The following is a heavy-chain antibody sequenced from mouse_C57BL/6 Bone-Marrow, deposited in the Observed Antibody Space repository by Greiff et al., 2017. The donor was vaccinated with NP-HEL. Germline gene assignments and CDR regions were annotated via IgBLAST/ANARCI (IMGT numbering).Heavy chain of an antibody. D-gene: IGHD1-1*01. CDR1: GYAFSSSW. CDR2: IYPGDGDT. CDR3: ARGTTVVVLQRYFDV. Sequence: VKLQESGPELVKPGASVKISCKASGYAFSSSWMNWVKQRPGKGLEWIGRIYPGDGDTNYNGKFKGKATLTADKSSSTAYMQLSSLTSEDSAVYFCARGTTVVVLQRYFDVWGTGTTVTVSS. J-gene: IGHJ1*03. V-gene: IGHV1-82*01.